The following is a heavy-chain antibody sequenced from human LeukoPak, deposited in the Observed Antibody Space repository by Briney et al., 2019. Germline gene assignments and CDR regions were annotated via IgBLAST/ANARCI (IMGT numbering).Heavy chain of an antibody. Sequence: PPETLSLTCTLSGGSTSSGDYYWSWIRQPPGKGLEWIGYIYYSGSTYYNPSLKSRATISVDTAKNQFSLKLSSVTAADTAVYYCARYDYGGILFDYWGQGTLVTVSS. CDR2: IYYSGST. D-gene: IGHD4-23*01. V-gene: IGHV4-30-4*08. CDR3: ARYDYGGILFDY. J-gene: IGHJ4*02. CDR1: GGSTSSGDYY.